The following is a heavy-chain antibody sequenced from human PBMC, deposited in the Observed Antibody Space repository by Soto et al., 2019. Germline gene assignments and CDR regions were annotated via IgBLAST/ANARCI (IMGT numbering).Heavy chain of an antibody. CDR3: ARGLGDGYNYVDY. J-gene: IGHJ4*02. V-gene: IGHV4-34*01. CDR2: INHSGST. Sequence: SETLSLTCAVYGGSFSGYYWSWIRQPPGKGLEWIGEINHSGSTNYNPSLKSRVTISVDTSKNQFSLMLSSVTAADTAVYYCARGLGDGYNYVDYWGQGTLVTVSS. D-gene: IGHD5-12*01. CDR1: GGSFSGYY.